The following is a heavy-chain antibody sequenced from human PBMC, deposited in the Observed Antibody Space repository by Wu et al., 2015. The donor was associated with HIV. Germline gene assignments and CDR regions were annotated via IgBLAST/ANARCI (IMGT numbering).Heavy chain of an antibody. CDR3: ARGITMVRGVIKDPFYYYGMDV. Sequence: QVQLVQSGAEVKKPGSSMKVSCKASGSTFSSYAISWVRQAPGQGLEWMGGLIPIFRTVNYAQKFHGRVTITADESTSTAYMELSSLRSEDTAVYYCARGITMVRGVIKDPFYYYGMDVWGQGTTVTVSS. J-gene: IGHJ6*02. V-gene: IGHV1-69*12. D-gene: IGHD3-10*01. CDR2: LIPIFRTV. CDR1: GSTFSSYA.